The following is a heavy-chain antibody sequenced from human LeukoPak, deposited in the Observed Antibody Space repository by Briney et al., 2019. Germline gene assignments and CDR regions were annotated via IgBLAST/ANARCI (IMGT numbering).Heavy chain of an antibody. J-gene: IGHJ4*02. D-gene: IGHD6-19*01. CDR3: ARGGIAVAGLY. CDR1: GFTFSDFA. CDR2: ISSDGNE. V-gene: IGHV3-30*03. Sequence: GGSLRLSCAASGFTFSDFAMHWVRQAPGKGLDWLTLISSDGNEYYSDSVRGRFTISRDISKSTLYLQMNSLRPEDTAVYYCARGGIAVAGLYWGQGTLVTVSS.